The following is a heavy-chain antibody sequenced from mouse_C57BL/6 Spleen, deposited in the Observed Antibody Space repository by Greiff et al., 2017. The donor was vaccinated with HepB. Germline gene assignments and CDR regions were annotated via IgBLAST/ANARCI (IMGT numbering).Heavy chain of an antibody. D-gene: IGHD1-1*01. CDR2: INPSTGST. V-gene: IGHV1-42*01. J-gene: IGHJ1*03. CDR3: AREETTVVDY. CDR1: GYSFTGYY. Sequence: VQLQQSGPELVKPGASVKLSCKASGYSFTGYYMNWVKQSPEKSHEWIGGINPSTGSTTYNQKFKAKATLTVDTSSSTAYMQLKSVTSEDSAVYYCAREETTVVDYWGKGTTLTVSS.